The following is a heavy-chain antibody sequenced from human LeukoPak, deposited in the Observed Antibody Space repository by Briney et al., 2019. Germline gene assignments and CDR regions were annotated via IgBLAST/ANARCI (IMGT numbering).Heavy chain of an antibody. Sequence: GGSLRLSCAASGFTSSSYAMSWVRQAPGKGLEWASAISGSGGSTYYADSVKGRFTISRDNSKNTLYLQMNSLRAEDTAVYYCAKDVLFGLGVFDYWGQGTLVTVSS. D-gene: IGHD2-8*01. CDR3: AKDVLFGLGVFDY. CDR1: GFTSSSYA. CDR2: ISGSGGST. V-gene: IGHV3-23*01. J-gene: IGHJ4*02.